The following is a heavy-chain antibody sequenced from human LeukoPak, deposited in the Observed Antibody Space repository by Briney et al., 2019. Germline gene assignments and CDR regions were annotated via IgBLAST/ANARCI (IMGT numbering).Heavy chain of an antibody. V-gene: IGHV4-59*05. D-gene: IGHD6-13*01. CDR3: SSSPASFDY. CDR2: IYYSGST. CDR1: GFTFSSYE. J-gene: IGHJ4*02. Sequence: GSLRLSCAASGFTFSSYEMNWVRQAPGKGLEWIGSIYYSGSTYYNPSLKSRVTISVDTSKNQFSLKLSSVTAADTAVYYCSSSPASFDYWGQGTLVTVSS.